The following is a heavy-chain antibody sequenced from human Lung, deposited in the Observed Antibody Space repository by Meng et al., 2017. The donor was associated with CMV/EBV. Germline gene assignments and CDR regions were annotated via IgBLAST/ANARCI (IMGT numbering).Heavy chain of an antibody. CDR3: ARWERTAMDPYYYYGMDV. CDR1: GGXISSYY. V-gene: IGHV3-21*01. Sequence: LXCTVSGGXISSYYWNWVRQAPGKGLEWVSSISSSSSYIYYADSVKGRFTISRDNAKNSLYLQMNSLRAEDTAVYYCARWERTAMDPYYYYGMDVWXQGTTVTVSS. CDR2: ISSSSSYI. J-gene: IGHJ6*02. D-gene: IGHD5-18*01.